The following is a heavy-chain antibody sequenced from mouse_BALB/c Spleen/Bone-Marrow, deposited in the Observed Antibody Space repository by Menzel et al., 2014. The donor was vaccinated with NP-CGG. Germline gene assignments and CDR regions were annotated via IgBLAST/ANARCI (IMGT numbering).Heavy chain of an antibody. V-gene: IGHV1-80*01. D-gene: IGHD2-10*02. CDR3: ARKYGDY. Sequence: VKLQESGAELVRPGSSVKIPCKASGYVFSSYWMNWVKQRPGQGLEWIGQIYPGDGDTNYNGKFKGKATLTADKSSSTAYMQLSSLTSEDSAVYFCARKYGDYWGQGTTLTVSS. J-gene: IGHJ2*01. CDR1: GYVFSSYW. CDR2: IYPGDGDT.